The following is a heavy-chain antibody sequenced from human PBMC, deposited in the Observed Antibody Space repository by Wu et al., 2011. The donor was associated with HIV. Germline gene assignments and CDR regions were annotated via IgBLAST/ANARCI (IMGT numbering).Heavy chain of an antibody. J-gene: IGHJ3*02. CDR1: GYSFTAYF. D-gene: IGHD7-27*01. Sequence: QVQLVQSGPEVKKPGASVRISCKASGYSFTAYFMYWVRQAPGQGLEWMAWINPNSGGTKYAQNFRGRVTLTGDRSTSTAYMEVSGLTSDDTAVYYCARCREXWGSAFDSLGQGTVVT. CDR2: INPNSGGT. CDR3: ARCREXWGSAFDS. V-gene: IGHV1-2*02.